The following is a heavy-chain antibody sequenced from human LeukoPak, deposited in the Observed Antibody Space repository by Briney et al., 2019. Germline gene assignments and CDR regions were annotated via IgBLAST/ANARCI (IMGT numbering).Heavy chain of an antibody. Sequence: PSETLSLTCTVSGGSISSSSYYWGWIRQPPGKGLEWIGYIYYSGSTNYNPSLKSRVTISVDTSKNQFSLKLSSVAAADTAVYYCAGVYDNSMDVWGKGTTVTISS. V-gene: IGHV4-61*05. D-gene: IGHD3-22*01. J-gene: IGHJ6*03. CDR2: IYYSGST. CDR3: AGVYDNSMDV. CDR1: GGSISSSSYY.